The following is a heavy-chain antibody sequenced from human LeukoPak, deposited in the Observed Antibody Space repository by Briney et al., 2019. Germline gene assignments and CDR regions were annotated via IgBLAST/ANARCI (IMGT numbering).Heavy chain of an antibody. V-gene: IGHV3-21*01. Sequence: GGSLRLSCAASGFTFSSYSMNCVRQAPGKGLEWVSSISSSSSYIYYADSVKGRFTISRDNAKNSLYLQMNSLRAEDTAVYFCAREISYGDYPSGDAFDNWGQGTMVTVSS. D-gene: IGHD4-17*01. J-gene: IGHJ3*02. CDR2: ISSSSSYI. CDR1: GFTFSSYS. CDR3: AREISYGDYPSGDAFDN.